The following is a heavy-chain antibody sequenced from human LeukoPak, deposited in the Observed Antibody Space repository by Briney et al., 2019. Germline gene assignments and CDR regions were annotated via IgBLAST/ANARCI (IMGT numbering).Heavy chain of an antibody. CDR3: VRDNPRCCGVIPSNIDDY. CDR2: ISISSNTI. J-gene: IGHJ4*02. Sequence: GGSLRLSCTASGFSFSSYSMNWVRQAPGKGLEWVSHISISSNTIYYADSVRGRFTISRDNAKNSLNLQMNSLRAEDTAVYYCVRDNPRCCGVIPSNIDDYWGQGTLVTVSS. D-gene: IGHD2-21*01. V-gene: IGHV3-48*01. CDR1: GFSFSSYS.